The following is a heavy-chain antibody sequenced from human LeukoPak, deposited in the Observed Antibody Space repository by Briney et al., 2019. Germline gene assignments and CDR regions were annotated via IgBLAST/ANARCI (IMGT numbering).Heavy chain of an antibody. CDR1: GASFGGYF. CDR2: INHSGTT. D-gene: IGHD3-22*01. V-gene: IGHV4-34*01. Sequence: SETLSLTCGVYGASFGGYFWGWIRQSPGKGLEWIGEINHSGTTNYNPSLKSRVTISLDTSKDQFSLNLTSVTAADTGVYYCAKSNGYGLIDIWGQGTMVTVSS. CDR3: AKSNGYGLIDI. J-gene: IGHJ3*02.